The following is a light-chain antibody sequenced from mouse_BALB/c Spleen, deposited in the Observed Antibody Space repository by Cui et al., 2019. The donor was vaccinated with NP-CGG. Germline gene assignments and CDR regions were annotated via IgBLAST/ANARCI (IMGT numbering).Light chain of an antibody. CDR2: GTN. Sequence: AVVNQESALTTSPGETVTLTCRSNTGAVTTSNYANWVQEKPDHLFTGLMGGTNNRAPGVPARFSGSLIGDKAALTITGAQTEDETIYFCALWYSNHWVFGGGTKLTVL. J-gene: IGLJ1*01. CDR3: ALWYSNHWV. V-gene: IGLV1*01. CDR1: TGAVTTSNY.